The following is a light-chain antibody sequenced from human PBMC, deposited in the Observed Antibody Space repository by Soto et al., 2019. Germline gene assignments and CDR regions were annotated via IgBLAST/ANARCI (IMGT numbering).Light chain of an antibody. V-gene: IGKV4-1*01. Sequence: DIVMTQSPDSLAVSLGERATIHCRSSQSVLYRSNGRNYLAWYQQKPGQRPEVLFYWSSTRESWVPDRFSGGESGTDFTLTISSLQPEDVALYFCQQYLTTPFTFGQGTRLEIK. CDR2: WSS. J-gene: IGKJ2*01. CDR1: QSVLYRSNGRNY. CDR3: QQYLTTPFT.